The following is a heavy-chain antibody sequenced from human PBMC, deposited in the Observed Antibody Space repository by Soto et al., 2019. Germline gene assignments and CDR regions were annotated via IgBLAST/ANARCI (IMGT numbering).Heavy chain of an antibody. CDR2: IWYDGSNK. CDR1: GFTFSSYG. CDR3: ARDRFGQLYYYGMDV. Sequence: GGSLRLSCAASGFTFSSYGMHWVRQAPGKGLEWVAVIWYDGSNKYYADSVKGRFTISRDNSKNTLYLQMNSLRAEDTAVYYCARDRFGQLYYYGMDVWGQGTTVTVSS. J-gene: IGHJ6*02. V-gene: IGHV3-33*01. D-gene: IGHD3-10*01.